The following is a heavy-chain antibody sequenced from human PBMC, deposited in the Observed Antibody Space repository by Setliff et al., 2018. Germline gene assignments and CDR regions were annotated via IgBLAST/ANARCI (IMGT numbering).Heavy chain of an antibody. D-gene: IGHD3-22*01. CDR2: IDHSGST. CDR3: ARGKNGSRQLVVLGWFDP. Sequence: SETLSLTCAVYGGSFSGYYWSWIRQPPGKGLEWIGEIDHSGSTNYNPSLKSRVTISVDTSKNQFSLKLSFVTAADTAVYYCARGKNGSRQLVVLGWFDPWCQGTLVTVSS. J-gene: IGHJ5*02. CDR1: GGSFSGYY. V-gene: IGHV4-34*01.